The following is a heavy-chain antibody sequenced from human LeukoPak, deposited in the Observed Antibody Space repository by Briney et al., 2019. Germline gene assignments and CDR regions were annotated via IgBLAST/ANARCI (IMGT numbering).Heavy chain of an antibody. Sequence: QPRGSLRLSCAASGFTFAGYAMSWVRQAPGKGLEWVSAISGSGGSTYYADSVKGRFTISRDNSKNTMYLQMNSLRRGDTAVYYCARDFLRWLVKLDYWGQGTLVTVSS. V-gene: IGHV3-23*01. CDR1: GFTFAGYA. CDR3: ARDFLRWLVKLDY. D-gene: IGHD6-19*01. J-gene: IGHJ4*02. CDR2: ISGSGGST.